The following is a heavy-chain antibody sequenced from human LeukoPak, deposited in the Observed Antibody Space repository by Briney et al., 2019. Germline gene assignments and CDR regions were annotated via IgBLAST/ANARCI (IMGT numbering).Heavy chain of an antibody. J-gene: IGHJ5*02. CDR1: GGSISSSSYF. CDR3: ARSQARLSWFDP. D-gene: IGHD6-19*01. CDR2: IYYTGNT. Sequence: SETLSLTCTVSGGSISSSSYFWGWLRHPPGKGLEWIGSIYYTGNTYYNPSLKSRVTISVDTSKNQFSLKLRSVTAADTAVYYCARSQARLSWFDPWGQGILVTVSS. V-gene: IGHV4-39*01.